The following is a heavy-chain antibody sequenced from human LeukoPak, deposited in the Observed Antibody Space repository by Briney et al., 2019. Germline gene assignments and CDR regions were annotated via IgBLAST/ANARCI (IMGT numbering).Heavy chain of an antibody. CDR3: ARGGSPPEALGDTFDV. D-gene: IGHD1-26*01. J-gene: IGHJ3*01. CDR2: VKSDGSST. CDR1: GFTFSTYW. V-gene: IGHV3-74*01. Sequence: GGSLRLSCAASGFTFSTYWMHWVRQTPGKGLMWVSRVKSDGSSTNYADPVKGRFTISRDNAKNTLHLQMNSLRAEDTAVYYCARGGSPPEALGDTFDVWGQGTLVTVSS.